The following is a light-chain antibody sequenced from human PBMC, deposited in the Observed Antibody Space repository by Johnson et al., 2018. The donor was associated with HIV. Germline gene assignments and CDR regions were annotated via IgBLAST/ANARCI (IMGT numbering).Light chain of an antibody. CDR3: GTWDNSLSANV. Sequence: QAVLTQPPSVSAAPGQKVTISCSGSSSNIGNNYVSWYQQLPGTAPKLLIYDNNKRPSGIPARFSGSKSGTSATLGITGLQTGDEADYYCGTWDNSLSANVFGTGTKVTVL. J-gene: IGLJ1*01. CDR2: DNN. V-gene: IGLV1-51*01. CDR1: SSNIGNNY.